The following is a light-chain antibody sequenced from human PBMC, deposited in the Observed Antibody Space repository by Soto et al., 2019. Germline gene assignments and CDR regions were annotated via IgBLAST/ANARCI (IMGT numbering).Light chain of an antibody. CDR1: QDIRGA. CDR2: DVS. V-gene: IGKV1-13*02. J-gene: IGKJ5*01. Sequence: AIQLTQSPSSLSASVGDRVTITCRASQDIRGALAWYQQKPGKAPKILIYDVSSLQSGVPSRFSGSSSGTAFTLTIRGLQPEDFATYYCQQFNSYPIIFGQGTRLDIK. CDR3: QQFNSYPII.